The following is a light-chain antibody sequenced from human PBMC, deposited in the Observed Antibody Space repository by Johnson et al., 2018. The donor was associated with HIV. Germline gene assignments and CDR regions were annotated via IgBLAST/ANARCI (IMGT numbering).Light chain of an antibody. J-gene: IGLJ1*01. CDR1: SPNIGNNY. CDR2: DND. Sequence: QSVLTQPPSVSAAPGQKVTISCSGSSPNIGNNYVSWYQQLPGTAPKLLIFDNDKRPSGIPDRFSGSKSGTSATLGITGLQTGDEADYYCGTWYSSLSAYVFGTGTKVTVL. V-gene: IGLV1-51*01. CDR3: GTWYSSLSAYV.